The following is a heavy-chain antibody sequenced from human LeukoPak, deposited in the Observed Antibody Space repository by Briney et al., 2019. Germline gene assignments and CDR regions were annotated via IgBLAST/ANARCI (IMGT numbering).Heavy chain of an antibody. J-gene: IGHJ4*02. CDR2: INPNSGGT. V-gene: IGHV1-2*02. CDR3: ARDYYGSGSYYLNDY. CDR1: GYTFTRYY. D-gene: IGHD3-10*01. Sequence: GASVKVSCKASGYTFTRYYMHWVRQAPGQGLEWMGWINPNSGGTNYAQKFQGRVTMTRDTSISTAYMELSRLRSDDTAVYYCARDYYGSGSYYLNDYWGQGTLVTVSS.